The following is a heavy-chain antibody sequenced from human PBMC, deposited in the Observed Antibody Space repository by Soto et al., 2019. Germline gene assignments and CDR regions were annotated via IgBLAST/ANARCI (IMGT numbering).Heavy chain of an antibody. V-gene: IGHV4-59*12. J-gene: IGHJ5*02. CDR1: GGSISSYY. CDR2: IYYSGST. D-gene: IGHD4-17*01. Sequence: PSETLSLTCTVSGGSISSYYWSWIRQPPGKGLEWIGYIYYSGSTNYNPSLKSRVTISVDTSKNQFSLKLSSVTAADTAVYYCARVANDYPNWFDPWGQGTLVTVSS. CDR3: ARVANDYPNWFDP.